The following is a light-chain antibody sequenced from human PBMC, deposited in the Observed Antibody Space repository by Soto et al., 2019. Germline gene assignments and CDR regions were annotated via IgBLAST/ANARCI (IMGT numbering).Light chain of an antibody. CDR2: DAS. CDR1: QDITNY. CDR3: QHYDHRPIT. J-gene: IGKJ5*01. V-gene: IGKV1-33*01. Sequence: DIQMTQSPSFLSASVGDRVTITCQASQDITNYLNWYQQKPGKAPRLLLYDASSLETGVPSRFSGSGSGTDFTFTISSLQPEDIATYYCQHYDHRPITFGQGTRLEIK.